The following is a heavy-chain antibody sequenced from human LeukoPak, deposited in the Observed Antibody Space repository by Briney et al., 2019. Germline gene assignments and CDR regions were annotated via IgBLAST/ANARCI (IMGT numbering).Heavy chain of an antibody. J-gene: IGHJ6*02. CDR1: GLTFSIFW. Sequence: GGSLRLSCAASGLTFSIFWMSWVREATGEGLEWVAQINRDASEESYVDSVKGRFTISRDNAKSSLYLQMNSLRDEDTAVYYCARGHHGLGVWGQGTTVTVSS. CDR3: ARGHHGLGV. CDR2: INRDASEE. V-gene: IGHV3-7*01.